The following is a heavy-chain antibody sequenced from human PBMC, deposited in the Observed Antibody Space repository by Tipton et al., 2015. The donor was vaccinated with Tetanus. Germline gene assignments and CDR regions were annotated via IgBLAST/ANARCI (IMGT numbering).Heavy chain of an antibody. J-gene: IGHJ4*02. CDR3: ARDAGYRRNYFDF. V-gene: IGHV3-48*01. D-gene: IGHD2-2*02. Sequence: GSLRLSCAASGFDFRIYSMHWVRQAPGKGLEWLSYIIGSGKSMHYADSVKGRFTISKDNAANSLYLQMRGLGADDTAVYYCARDAGYRRNYFDFWGQGTLVTVSS. CDR1: GFDFRIYS. CDR2: IIGSGKSM.